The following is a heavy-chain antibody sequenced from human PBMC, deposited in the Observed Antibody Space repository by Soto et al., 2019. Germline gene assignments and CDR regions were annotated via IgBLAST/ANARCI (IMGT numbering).Heavy chain of an antibody. Sequence: SGGSLRLSCAASGFTVSSNYMSWVRQAPGKGLEWVSVIYSGGSTYYADSVKGRFTISRDNSKNTLYLQMNSLRAEDTAVYYCARVLADRPSVLAYFDDCGQGTMVTVYS. CDR1: GFTVSSNY. CDR3: ARVLADRPSVLAYFDD. CDR2: IYSGGST. V-gene: IGHV3-53*01. J-gene: IGHJ4*02. D-gene: IGHD6-6*01.